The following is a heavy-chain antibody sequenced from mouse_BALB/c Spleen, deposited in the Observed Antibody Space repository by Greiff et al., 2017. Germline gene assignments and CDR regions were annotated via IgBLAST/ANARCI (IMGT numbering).Heavy chain of an antibody. Sequence: VQLQQSGAELAKPGASVKMSCKASGYTFTSYWMHWVKQRPGQGLEWIGYINPSTGYTEYNQKFKDKATLTADKSSSTAYMQLSSLTSEDSAVYYCARLGYGNLFAYWGQGTLVTVSA. CDR3: ARLGYGNLFAY. J-gene: IGHJ3*01. CDR1: GYTFTSYW. V-gene: IGHV1-7*01. D-gene: IGHD2-10*02. CDR2: INPSTGYT.